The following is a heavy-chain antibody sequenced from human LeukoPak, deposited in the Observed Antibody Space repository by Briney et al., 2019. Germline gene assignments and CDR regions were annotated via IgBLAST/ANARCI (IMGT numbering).Heavy chain of an antibody. J-gene: IGHJ4*02. V-gene: IGHV3-21*01. D-gene: IGHD1-7*01. CDR1: GFTFSSYA. Sequence: PGGSLRLSCAASGFTFSSYAMSWVRQAPGKGLEWVSSISSSSSYIYYADSVKGRFTISRDNAKNSLYLQMNSLRAEDTAVYYCARDTITGTTALFDYWGQGTLVTVSS. CDR2: ISSSSSYI. CDR3: ARDTITGTTALFDY.